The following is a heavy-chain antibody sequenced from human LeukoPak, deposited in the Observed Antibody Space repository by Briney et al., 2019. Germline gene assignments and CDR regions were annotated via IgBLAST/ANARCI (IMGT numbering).Heavy chain of an antibody. Sequence: GGSLRLSCAASGFTFSSYVMSWVRQAPGKGLEWVSAISGSGGSTYYADSVKGRFTISRDNSKNTLYLQMNSLRAEDTAVYYCAKDLGDYNAPGGYWGQGTLVTVSS. CDR1: GFTFSSYV. CDR3: AKDLGDYNAPGGY. D-gene: IGHD3-9*01. CDR2: ISGSGGST. V-gene: IGHV3-23*01. J-gene: IGHJ4*02.